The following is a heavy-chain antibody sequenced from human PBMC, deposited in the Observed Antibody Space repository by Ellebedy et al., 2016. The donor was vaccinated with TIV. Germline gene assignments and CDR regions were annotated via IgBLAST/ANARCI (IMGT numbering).Heavy chain of an antibody. Sequence: AASVKVSCKASGGTFSSYAISWVRQAPGQGLEWMGGINPIFGSPQYAQKFQGRVTVTADKSTRTAYMELSSLRSEDTAVVYCARGVPTAPNFDYWGQGTLVTVSS. D-gene: IGHD2-21*02. CDR1: GGTFSSYA. J-gene: IGHJ4*02. CDR3: ARGVPTAPNFDY. CDR2: INPIFGSP. V-gene: IGHV1-69*06.